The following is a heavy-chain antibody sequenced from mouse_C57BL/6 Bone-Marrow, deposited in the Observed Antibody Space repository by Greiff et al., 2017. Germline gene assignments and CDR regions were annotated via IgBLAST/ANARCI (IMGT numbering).Heavy chain of an antibody. CDR1: GYTFTSYG. V-gene: IGHV1-81*01. CDR2: IYPRSGNT. Sequence: QVQLQQSGAELARPGASVKLSCKASGYTFTSYGISWVKQRTGQGLEWIGEIYPRSGNTYYNEKFKGKATLTADKSSSTAYMELRSLTSEDSAVYFCARGGYYCGSSPWFAYWGQGTLVTVSA. D-gene: IGHD1-1*01. J-gene: IGHJ3*01. CDR3: ARGGYYCGSSPWFAY.